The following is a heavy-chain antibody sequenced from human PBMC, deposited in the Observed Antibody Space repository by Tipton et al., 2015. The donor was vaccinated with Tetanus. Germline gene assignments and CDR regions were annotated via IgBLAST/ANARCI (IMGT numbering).Heavy chain of an antibody. D-gene: IGHD3-22*01. Sequence: SLRLSCAASGITFSSYTMNWVRQAPGKGLEWVAVISYDGSNKYYADSVKGRFTISRDNSKNTLYLQMNSLRAEDTAVYYCARGSYYYDSSGYLSGDYWGQGTLVTVSS. CDR3: ARGSYYYDSSGYLSGDY. CDR1: GITFSSYT. V-gene: IGHV3-30*04. CDR2: ISYDGSNK. J-gene: IGHJ4*02.